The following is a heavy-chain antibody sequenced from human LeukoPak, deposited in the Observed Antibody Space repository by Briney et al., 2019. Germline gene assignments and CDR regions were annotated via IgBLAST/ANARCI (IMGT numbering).Heavy chain of an antibody. V-gene: IGHV3-30*18. CDR3: AKEGRYTGSYFDP. CDR1: GFSFSSYA. D-gene: IGHD1-26*01. CDR2: ISSDGSSG. Sequence: GGSLRLSCAASGFSFSSYAMHWVRQAPGKGLEWVALISSDGSSGYYADSMKGRFTISRDNSKNTVYLQMNSLRGEDTAVYCCAKEGRYTGSYFDPWGQGTLVTVSS. J-gene: IGHJ5*02.